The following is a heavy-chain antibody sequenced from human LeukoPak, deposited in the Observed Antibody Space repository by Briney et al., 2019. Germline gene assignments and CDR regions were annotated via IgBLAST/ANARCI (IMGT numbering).Heavy chain of an antibody. D-gene: IGHD2-15*01. V-gene: IGHV3-30*04. J-gene: IGHJ4*02. CDR2: ISNDETKK. CDR1: GFAFSTYA. Sequence: GRSLRLSCAASGFAFSTYAMHWVRRAPGKGLEWVAIISNDETKKFYADSVKGRFTISRDNSKNTLHLQMNSLRLEDTAVYYCARGVVMVAAIDYWGQGTLVTVSS. CDR3: ARGVVMVAAIDY.